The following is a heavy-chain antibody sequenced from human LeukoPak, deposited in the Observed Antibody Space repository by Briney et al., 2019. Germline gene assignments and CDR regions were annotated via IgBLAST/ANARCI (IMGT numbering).Heavy chain of an antibody. D-gene: IGHD1-26*01. CDR1: GGSISSYY. J-gene: IGHJ4*02. CDR3: ASGMGATRPFDY. Sequence: KSSETLSLTCTVSGGSISSYYWSWIRQPPGKGLEWIGYIYYSGSTNYNPSLKSRVTISVDTSKNQFSLKLSSVTAADTAVYYCASGMGATRPFDYWGQGTLATVSS. CDR2: IYYSGST. V-gene: IGHV4-59*01.